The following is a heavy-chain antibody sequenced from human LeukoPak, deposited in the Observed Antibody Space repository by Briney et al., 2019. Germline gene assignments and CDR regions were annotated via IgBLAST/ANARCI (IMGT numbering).Heavy chain of an antibody. D-gene: IGHD2-21*02. V-gene: IGHV4-59*01. CDR2: IYYTGAT. Sequence: PSETLSLTCTVSGGSISSYYWTWTRQPPGKGLEWIGYIYYTGATSYNPSLKSRVTISVDTSKNQFSLKLSSVTAADTAVYYCARDFIGDWGGLDYWGQGTLVTVSS. CDR3: ARDFIGDWGGLDY. CDR1: GGSISSYY. J-gene: IGHJ4*02.